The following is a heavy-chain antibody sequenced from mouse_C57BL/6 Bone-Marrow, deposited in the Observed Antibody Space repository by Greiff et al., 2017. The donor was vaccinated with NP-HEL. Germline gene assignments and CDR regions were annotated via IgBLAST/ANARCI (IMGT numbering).Heavy chain of an antibody. CDR2: ISDGGSYT. J-gene: IGHJ2*01. V-gene: IGHV5-4*01. CDR1: GFTFSSYA. CDR3: ARVTTVVDFDY. D-gene: IGHD1-1*01. Sequence: DVHLVESGGGLVKPGGSLKLSCAASGFTFSSYAMSWVRQTPEKRLEWVATISDGGSYTYYPDNVKGRFTISRDNAKNNLYLQMSHRKTEDTAMYYCARVTTVVDFDYWGQGTTLTVSS.